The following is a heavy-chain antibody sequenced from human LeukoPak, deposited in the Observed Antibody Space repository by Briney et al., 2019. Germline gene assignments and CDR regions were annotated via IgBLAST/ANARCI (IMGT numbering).Heavy chain of an antibody. V-gene: IGHV3-64*01. CDR2: ISSNGGST. D-gene: IGHD3-22*01. CDR1: GFTFSSYA. J-gene: IGHJ4*02. Sequence: GGSLRLSCAASGFTFSSYAMHWVRQAPGKGLEYVSAISSNGGSTYYANSVKGRFTISRDNSKNTLYLQMGSLRAEDMAVYYCARAHYYDSSGYPALDYWGQGTLVTVSS. CDR3: ARAHYYDSSGYPALDY.